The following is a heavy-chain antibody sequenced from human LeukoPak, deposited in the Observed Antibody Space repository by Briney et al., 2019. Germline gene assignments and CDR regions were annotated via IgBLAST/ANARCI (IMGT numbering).Heavy chain of an antibody. D-gene: IGHD5-24*01. CDR3: ARSRWLQFIDY. J-gene: IGHJ4*02. CDR1: GFTFSTYG. Sequence: GGSLRLSCAASGFTFSTYGMHWVRQAPGKGLEWVAVISYDGSNKYYADSVKGRFTISRDNSKNTLYLQMNSLRAEDTAVYYCARSRWLQFIDYWGQGTLVTVSS. CDR2: ISYDGSNK. V-gene: IGHV3-30*19.